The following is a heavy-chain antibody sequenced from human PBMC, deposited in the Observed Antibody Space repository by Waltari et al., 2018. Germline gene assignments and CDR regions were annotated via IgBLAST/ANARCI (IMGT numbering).Heavy chain of an antibody. J-gene: IGHJ5*02. D-gene: IGHD3-22*01. CDR2: IYWNDDN. Sequence: QITLKESGPTLVKPTQTLTLTCTFSGFSLSTSGVGVGWIRQPPGKALEWLALIYWNDDNRYSPSLKSRLTITKDTANNQVVLKKTNMDPVDTATYYCAHRGYYDSGSENWFDPCGQGTLVTVSS. V-gene: IGHV2-5*01. CDR1: GFSLSTSGVG. CDR3: AHRGYYDSGSENWFDP.